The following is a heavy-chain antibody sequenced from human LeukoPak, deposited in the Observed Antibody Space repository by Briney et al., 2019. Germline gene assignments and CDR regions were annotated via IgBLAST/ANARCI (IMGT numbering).Heavy chain of an antibody. V-gene: IGHV3-23*01. J-gene: IGHJ4*02. Sequence: QPGGSLRLSCAASGFTFSTYAMSWVRQAPGKGLEWVSAISGSGGSTYYADSVKGRFTISRDNSKNTLYLQMNSLRAEDTAVYYCAKAGSSRTAPFGYWGQGTLVTVSS. CDR2: ISGSGGST. CDR3: AKAGSSRTAPFGY. D-gene: IGHD2-2*01. CDR1: GFTFSTYA.